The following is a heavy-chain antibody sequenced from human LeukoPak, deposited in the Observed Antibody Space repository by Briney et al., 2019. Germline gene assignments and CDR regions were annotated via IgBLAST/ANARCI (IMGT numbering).Heavy chain of an antibody. Sequence: ASVKVSCKASGYTFTSYGISWVRQAPGQGLEWMGWISAYNGNTNYAQKFQGRVTITADESTSTAYMELSSLRSEDTAVYYCARARITIFGVVYNAFDIWGQGTMVTVSS. J-gene: IGHJ3*02. CDR1: GYTFTSYG. CDR2: ISAYNGNT. CDR3: ARARITIFGVVYNAFDI. V-gene: IGHV1-18*01. D-gene: IGHD3-3*01.